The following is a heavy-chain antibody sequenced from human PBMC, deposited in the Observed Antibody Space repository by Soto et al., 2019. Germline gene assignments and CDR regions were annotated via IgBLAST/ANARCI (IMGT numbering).Heavy chain of an antibody. Sequence: PGGSLRLSCAASGFTFSSYWMSWVRQAPGKGLEWVANIKQDGSEKYYVDSVKGRFTISRDNAKNSLYLQMNSLRAEDTAVYYCARSKCYYDILTGYYTVGSDAFDIWGQGTMVTVSS. CDR2: IKQDGSEK. J-gene: IGHJ3*02. CDR3: ARSKCYYDILTGYYTVGSDAFDI. D-gene: IGHD3-9*01. CDR1: GFTFSSYW. V-gene: IGHV3-7*01.